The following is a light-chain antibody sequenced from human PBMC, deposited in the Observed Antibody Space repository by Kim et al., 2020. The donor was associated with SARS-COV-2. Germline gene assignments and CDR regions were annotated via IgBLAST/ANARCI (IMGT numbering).Light chain of an antibody. CDR1: SGSIASNY. J-gene: IGLJ3*02. Sequence: GKAVTIACTRSSGSIASNYVQWYQQRPGSAPTTMIYEDNRRPSGVPDRFSGSIDSSSNSASLTISGLKTEDEADYYCQSYDSNNWVFGGGTQLTVL. CDR3: QSYDSNNWV. V-gene: IGLV6-57*03. CDR2: EDN.